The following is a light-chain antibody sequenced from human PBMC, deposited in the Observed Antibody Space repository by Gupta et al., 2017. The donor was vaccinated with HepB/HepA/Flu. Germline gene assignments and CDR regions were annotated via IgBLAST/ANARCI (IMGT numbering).Light chain of an antibody. CDR2: VNG. V-gene: IGLV1-40*01. CDR3: QSYASSLSVYGV. CDR1: SSNTGAGND. J-gene: IGLJ2*01. Sequence: QSVLTQPPSVSGAPGQRVTIPCTGSSSNTGAGNDVHWYQQLPGTAQNLSILVNGNRTSGVPDRFPCSKSGTSDSPAMTGLQAEDEAEYDCQSYASSLSVYGVLGGGTKLTVL.